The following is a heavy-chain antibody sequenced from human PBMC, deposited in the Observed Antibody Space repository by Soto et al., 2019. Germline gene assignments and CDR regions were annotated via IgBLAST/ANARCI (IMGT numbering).Heavy chain of an antibody. CDR3: AREGVVGPTTNYFYGMDV. J-gene: IGHJ6*02. Sequence: QVQLVQSGAEVKKPGSSVKVSCKSSGGTFSSNAITWVRQAPGQGLEWMGGIIPLFGTTNYAQKFQGRVTITADESTSTAYMELSSLRSEDTAVYYCAREGVVGPTTNYFYGMDVWGQGTTVTVSS. CDR2: IIPLFGTT. CDR1: GGTFSSNA. D-gene: IGHD1-26*01. V-gene: IGHV1-69*01.